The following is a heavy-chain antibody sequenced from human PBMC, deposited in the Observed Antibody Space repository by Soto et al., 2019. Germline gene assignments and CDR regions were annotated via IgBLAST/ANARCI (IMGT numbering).Heavy chain of an antibody. Sequence: GAAVKVSCKASGYTFTSYDMHWVRQAPGQRLEWMGWINAGNGNTKYSQKFQGRVTITRDTSASTAYMELSSLRSEDTAVYYCERDKITGILDYWGQVNLVTVSS. CDR2: INAGNGNT. CDR3: ERDKITGILDY. CDR1: GYTFTSYD. J-gene: IGHJ4*02. V-gene: IGHV1-3*01. D-gene: IGHD1-20*01.